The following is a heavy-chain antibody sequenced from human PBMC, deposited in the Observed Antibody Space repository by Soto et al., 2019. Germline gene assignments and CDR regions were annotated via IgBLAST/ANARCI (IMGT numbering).Heavy chain of an antibody. D-gene: IGHD2-8*02. CDR1: RWTFTSYA. V-gene: IGHV1-18*01. J-gene: IGHJ3*02. CDR3: ARVVGYGAFDI. CDR2: ISAYNGNT. Sequence: ASVKVCCNATRWTFTSYAISFVLQAPGQGLEWMGWISAYNGNTNYAQKLQGRVTMTTDTSTSTAYMELRSLRSDDTAVYYCARVVGYGAFDIWGQGTMVTVS.